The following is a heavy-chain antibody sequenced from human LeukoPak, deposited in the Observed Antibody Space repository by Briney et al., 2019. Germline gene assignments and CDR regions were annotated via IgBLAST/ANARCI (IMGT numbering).Heavy chain of an antibody. CDR2: INPSGGST. CDR3: ARVGIRYSSSWSHPRDAFDI. D-gene: IGHD6-13*01. Sequence: ASVKVSCKASGYTFTSYYMHWVRQAPGQGLEWMGIINPSGGSTSYAQKFQGRVTMTRDTSTSTVYMELSSLRSEDTAVYYCARVGIRYSSSWSHPRDAFDIWGQGTMVTVSS. J-gene: IGHJ3*02. CDR1: GYTFTSYY. V-gene: IGHV1-46*01.